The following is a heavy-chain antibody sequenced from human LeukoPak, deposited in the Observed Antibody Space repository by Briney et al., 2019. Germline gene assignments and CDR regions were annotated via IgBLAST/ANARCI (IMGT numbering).Heavy chain of an antibody. CDR3: ARAPMGWLQPHHDY. CDR1: GYTFTGYY. J-gene: IGHJ4*02. CDR2: INPNSGGT. Sequence: GASVKVSCKASGYTFTGYYMHWVRQAPGQGLEWMGRINPNSGGTNYAQKFQGRVTMTRDTSISTAYMELSRLRSDDTAMYYCARAPMGWLQPHHDYWGQGTLVTVSS. V-gene: IGHV1-2*06. D-gene: IGHD5-24*01.